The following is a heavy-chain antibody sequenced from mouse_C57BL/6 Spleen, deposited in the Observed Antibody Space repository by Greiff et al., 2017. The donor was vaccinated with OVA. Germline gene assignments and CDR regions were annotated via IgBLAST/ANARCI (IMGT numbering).Heavy chain of an antibody. D-gene: IGHD1-1*01. J-gene: IGHJ3*01. V-gene: IGHV1-76*01. CDR1: GYTFTDYY. CDR3: ASDYYYGSSYLFAY. Sequence: QVQLQQSGAELVRPGASVKLSCKASGYTFTDYYINWVKQRPGQGLEWIARIYPGSGNTYYNEKFKGKATLTAEKSSSTAYMQLSSLTSEDSAVYFCASDYYYGSSYLFAYWGQGTLVTVSA. CDR2: IYPGSGNT.